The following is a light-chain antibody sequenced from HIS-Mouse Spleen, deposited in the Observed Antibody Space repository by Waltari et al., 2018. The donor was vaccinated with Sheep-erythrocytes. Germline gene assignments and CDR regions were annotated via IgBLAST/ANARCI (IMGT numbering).Light chain of an antibody. CDR3: QQYYSTPLT. J-gene: IGKJ4*01. Sequence: DIVMTQSPDSLAVSLGERATINCKSSQSVLYSPNNKNYLAWYQQKPGQPPKLLIYWAPTRESGVPDRFSGSGSGTDVTLTISSLQAEDVAVYYCQQYYSTPLTFGGGTKVEIK. V-gene: IGKV4-1*01. CDR2: WAP. CDR1: QSVLYSPNNKNY.